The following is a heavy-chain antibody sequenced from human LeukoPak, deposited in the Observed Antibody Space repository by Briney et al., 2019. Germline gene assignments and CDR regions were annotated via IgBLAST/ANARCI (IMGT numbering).Heavy chain of an antibody. D-gene: IGHD3-16*01. J-gene: IGHJ4*02. Sequence: SETLSLTCAVYGGSFSGYYWSWIRQPPGKGLEWIGEINHSGSTNYNPSLKSRVTISVDTPKNQFSLKLSSVTAADTAVYYCARRRLGDLFDYWGQGTLVTVSS. CDR1: GGSFSGYY. CDR3: ARRRLGDLFDY. CDR2: INHSGST. V-gene: IGHV4-34*01.